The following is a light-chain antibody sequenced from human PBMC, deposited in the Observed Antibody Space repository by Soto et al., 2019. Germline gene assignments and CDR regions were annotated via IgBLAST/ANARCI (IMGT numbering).Light chain of an antibody. Sequence: EIVMTQSPSTLSVSPGEGATLSCRASQSVSSKLAWYQQKPGQAPRLLIYGASTRATGIPARFSGSGSGTEFTLIISSLQSEDSAVYYCQQYNSWLWTFGQGTKWIS. CDR3: QQYNSWLWT. J-gene: IGKJ1*01. CDR1: QSVSSK. CDR2: GAS. V-gene: IGKV3-15*01.